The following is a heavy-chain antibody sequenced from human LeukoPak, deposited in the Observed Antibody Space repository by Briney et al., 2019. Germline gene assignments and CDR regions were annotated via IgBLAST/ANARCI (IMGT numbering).Heavy chain of an antibody. D-gene: IGHD1/OR15-1a*01. CDR1: GFTFSSYS. CDR3: ARRLETTPGYYYYYYMDV. J-gene: IGHJ6*03. V-gene: IGHV3-21*01. Sequence: GGSLRLSCAASGFTFSSYSMKWVRQAPGKGLEWVSSISRSSSYIYYADSVKGRFTISRDNAKNSLYLQMNSLRAEDTAMYYCARRLETTPGYYYYYYMDVWGKGTTVTVSS. CDR2: ISRSSSYI.